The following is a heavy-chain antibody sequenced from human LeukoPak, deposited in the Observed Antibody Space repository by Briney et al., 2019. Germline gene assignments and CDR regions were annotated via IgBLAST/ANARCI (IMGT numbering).Heavy chain of an antibody. J-gene: IGHJ4*02. D-gene: IGHD6-13*01. V-gene: IGHV1-8*01. Sequence: ASVRVSCKASGYTFTNYDINWVRQASGQGLEWMGWMNPKSGNTGSAQKFQGRVTMTSNTSISTAYMELSSLRSEDTAVYYCARGLRREQQLLRAFDYWGQGTPVTVSS. CDR3: ARGLRREQQLLRAFDY. CDR2: MNPKSGNT. CDR1: GYTFTNYD.